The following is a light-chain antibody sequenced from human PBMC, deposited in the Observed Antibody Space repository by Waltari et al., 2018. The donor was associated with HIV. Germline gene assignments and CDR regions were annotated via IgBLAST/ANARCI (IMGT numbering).Light chain of an antibody. CDR3: AAWDDSLNGHVV. CDR2: SNN. V-gene: IGLV1-44*01. CDR1: SSNIGSNP. Sequence: QSELTQPPSASGTPGQRVTISCSGSSSNIGSNPVNWYPQLPGTAPKRLIYSNNQRPSGVPDRFSGSKSGTSASLAISGLQSEDEADYYCAAWDDSLNGHVVFGGGTKLTVL. J-gene: IGLJ2*01.